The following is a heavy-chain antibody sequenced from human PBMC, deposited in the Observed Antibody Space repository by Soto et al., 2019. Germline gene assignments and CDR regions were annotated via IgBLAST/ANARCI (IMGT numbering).Heavy chain of an antibody. V-gene: IGHV4-59*08. CDR1: GGSISSYY. D-gene: IGHD4-17*01. Sequence: PSETLSLTCTVSGGSISSYYWIWIRQPPGKGLEWIGYIYYSGSTNYNPSLKSRVTISVDTSKNQFSLKLSSVTAADTAVYYCARHGAYDYGDYDDFVFWGQGTLVTVSS. CDR2: IYYSGST. CDR3: ARHGAYDYGDYDDFVF. J-gene: IGHJ4*02.